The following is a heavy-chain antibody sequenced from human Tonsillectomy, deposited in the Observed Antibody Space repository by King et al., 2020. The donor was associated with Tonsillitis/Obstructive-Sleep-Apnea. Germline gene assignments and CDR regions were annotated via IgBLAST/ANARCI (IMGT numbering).Heavy chain of an antibody. J-gene: IGHJ4*02. CDR3: ARRGAEDFYY. Sequence: MQLQESGPGLVKPSETLSLTCTVSGGSISSYYWSWIRQPPGKGLEWVGYIYYSGSTNYNPSLKSRVTISVDTSKNQFSLKLSSVTAADTAVYYCARRGAEDFYYWGQGTLVTVSS. CDR1: GGSISSYY. D-gene: IGHD1-14*01. V-gene: IGHV4-59*08. CDR2: IYYSGST.